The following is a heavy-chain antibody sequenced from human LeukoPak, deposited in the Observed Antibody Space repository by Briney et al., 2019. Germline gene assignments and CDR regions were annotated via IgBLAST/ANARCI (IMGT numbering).Heavy chain of an antibody. J-gene: IGHJ4*02. CDR3: AGKRRVDPNYSDY. D-gene: IGHD5-12*01. CDR1: GFTFSSNW. V-gene: IGHV3-7*01. CDR2: IKEDGSEK. Sequence: PGGSLRLSCAASGFTFSSNWMNWVRQAPGMGLEWVANIKEDGSEKYYVDSVKGRFTISRDNAKNSLYLQMNSLRAEDTAVYYCAGKRRVDPNYSDYWGQGTLVTVSS.